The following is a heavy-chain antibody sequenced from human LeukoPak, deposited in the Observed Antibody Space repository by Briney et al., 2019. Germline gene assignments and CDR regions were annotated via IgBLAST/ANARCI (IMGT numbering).Heavy chain of an antibody. CDR2: IIPILGIA. J-gene: IGHJ4*02. Sequence: ASVKVSCKASGGTFSSYTISWVRQAPGQGLEWMGRIIPILGIANYAQKFQGRVTITADKSTSTAYMELSSLRSEDTAVYCCAVYSNLDPFDYWGQGTLVTVSS. CDR1: GGTFSSYT. CDR3: AVYSNLDPFDY. D-gene: IGHD4-11*01. V-gene: IGHV1-69*02.